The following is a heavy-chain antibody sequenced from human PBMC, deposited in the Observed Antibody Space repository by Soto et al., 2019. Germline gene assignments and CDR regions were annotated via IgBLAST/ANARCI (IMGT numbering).Heavy chain of an antibody. CDR3: SRTYDFWSGYYYYYGMDV. V-gene: IGHV1-69*13. CDR2: IIPIFGTA. Sequence: SVKVSCKASGGTFSSYAISWVRQAPGQGLEWMGGIIPIFGTANYAQKFQGRVTITADESTSTAYMELSSLRSEDTAVYYCSRTYDFWSGYYYYYGMDVWGQGTTVTVSS. D-gene: IGHD3-3*01. J-gene: IGHJ6*02. CDR1: GGTFSSYA.